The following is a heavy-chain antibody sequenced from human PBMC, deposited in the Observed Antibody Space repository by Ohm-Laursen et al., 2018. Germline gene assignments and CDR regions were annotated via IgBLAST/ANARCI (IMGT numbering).Heavy chain of an antibody. CDR1: GFSFSTYA. D-gene: IGHD1-20*01. CDR2: ISYDGKNK. J-gene: IGHJ4*02. Sequence: SLRLSCAASGFSFSTYAMHWVRQAPGKGLEWVALISYDGKNKYSADSVKGRFTVSRDNSKNTLYLQMNSLRAEDTAVYYCARAPYNWNANFDYWGQGTLVTVFS. CDR3: ARAPYNWNANFDY. V-gene: IGHV3-30*03.